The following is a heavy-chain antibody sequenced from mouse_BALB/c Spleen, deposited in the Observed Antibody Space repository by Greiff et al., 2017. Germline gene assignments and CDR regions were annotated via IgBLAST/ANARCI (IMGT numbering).Heavy chain of an antibody. V-gene: IGHV3-2*02. CDR3: ARRSVPDY. CDR1: GYSITSDYA. J-gene: IGHJ4*01. CDR2: ISYSGST. D-gene: IGHD6-1*01. Sequence: EVKLMESGPGLVKPSQSLSLTCTVTGYSITSDYAWNWIRQFPGNKLEWMGYISYSGSTSYNPSLKSRISITRDTSKNQFFLQLNSVTTEDTATYYCARRSVPDYWGQGTSVTVSS.